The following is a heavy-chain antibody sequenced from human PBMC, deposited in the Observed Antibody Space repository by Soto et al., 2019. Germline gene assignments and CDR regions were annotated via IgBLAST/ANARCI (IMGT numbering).Heavy chain of an antibody. CDR1: GFTFSNYA. J-gene: IGHJ4*02. D-gene: IGHD3-22*01. Sequence: PGGSLRLSCAASGFTFSNYAMSWVRQAPGKGLEWVSGLSDGGGSTYYADSVKGRFTISRDNSKNTLYLQMNSLRAEDTAVYYCARAYYYDSSGYYYFDYWGQGTLVTVSS. CDR2: LSDGGGST. V-gene: IGHV3-23*01. CDR3: ARAYYYDSSGYYYFDY.